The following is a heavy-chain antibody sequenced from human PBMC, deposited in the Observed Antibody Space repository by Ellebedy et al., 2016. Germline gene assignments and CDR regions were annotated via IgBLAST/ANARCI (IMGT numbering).Heavy chain of an antibody. J-gene: IGHJ4*02. V-gene: IGHV1-46*01. Sequence: ASVKVSCKASGYTFTRYYIHWVRQAPGQGLEWMAIISLSGGSPTYAQKFQGRITMTRDTSTSTVYMEVSSLRSEDTAVYYCARDSSQLRRLYFDSWGQGTLVTVSS. D-gene: IGHD2-2*01. CDR2: ISLSGGSP. CDR3: ARDSSQLRRLYFDS. CDR1: GYTFTRYY.